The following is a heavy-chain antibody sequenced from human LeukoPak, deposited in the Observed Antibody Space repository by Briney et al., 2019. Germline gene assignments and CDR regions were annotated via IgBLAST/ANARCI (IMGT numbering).Heavy chain of an antibody. CDR2: IYTSGST. J-gene: IGHJ4*02. D-gene: IGHD3-16*02. CDR1: GFTFSSYG. CDR3: ARHPVWGRYRYSGYFDY. Sequence: GSLRPSCAASGFTFSSYGMHWVRQAPGQGLKWIGYIYTSGSTNSNPSLKRRVTISVDTSKNPFSLKLSSGSAAYTAVYCCARHPVWGRYRYSGYFDYWGQGTLVTVSS. V-gene: IGHV4-4*09.